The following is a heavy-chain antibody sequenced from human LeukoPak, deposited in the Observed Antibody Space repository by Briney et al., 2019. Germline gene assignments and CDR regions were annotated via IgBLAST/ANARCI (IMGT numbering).Heavy chain of an antibody. V-gene: IGHV1-2*02. CDR3: ARSPVDAFDI. CDR1: GGTFSSYA. Sequence: WASVKVSCKASGGTFSSYAISWVRQAPGQGLEWMGWINPNSGGTNYTQKFQGRVTMTRDTSISTAYMELSRLRSDDTAVYYCARSPVDAFDIWGQGTMVTVSS. J-gene: IGHJ3*02. CDR2: INPNSGGT.